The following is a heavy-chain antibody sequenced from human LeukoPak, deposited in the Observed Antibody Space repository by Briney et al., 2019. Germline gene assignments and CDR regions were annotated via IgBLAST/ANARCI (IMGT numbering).Heavy chain of an antibody. CDR3: ATRNPTYYDILTGYYFHDY. D-gene: IGHD3-9*01. CDR1: GGSISSGDYY. Sequence: SQTLSLTCTVSGGSISSGDYYWSWIRQPPGQGLEWIGYIYYSGSTYYNPSLKSRVTISVDTSKNQFSLKLSSVTAADTAVYYCATRNPTYYDILTGYYFHDYWGQGTLVTVSS. V-gene: IGHV4-30-4*01. J-gene: IGHJ4*02. CDR2: IYYSGST.